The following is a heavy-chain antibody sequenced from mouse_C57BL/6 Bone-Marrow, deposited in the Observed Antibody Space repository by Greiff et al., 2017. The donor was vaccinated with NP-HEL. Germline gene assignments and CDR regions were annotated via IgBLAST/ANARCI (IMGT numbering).Heavy chain of an antibody. CDR2: IDPSDSYT. V-gene: IGHV1-50*01. CDR1: GYTFTSYW. Sequence: QVQLQQPGAELVKPGASVKLSCKASGYTFTSYWMQWVKQRPGQGLEWIGEIDPSDSYTNYNQKFKGKATLTVDTSSSTAYMQLSSLTSEDSAVYYCARGGAYPWFAYWGQGTLVTVSA. D-gene: IGHD3-1*01. CDR3: ARGGAYPWFAY. J-gene: IGHJ3*01.